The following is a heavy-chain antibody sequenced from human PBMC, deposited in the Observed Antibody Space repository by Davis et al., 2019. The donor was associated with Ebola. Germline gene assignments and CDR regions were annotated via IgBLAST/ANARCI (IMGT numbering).Heavy chain of an antibody. CDR2: IRSKAYGGTT. V-gene: IGHV3-49*04. CDR1: GFTFGDYA. D-gene: IGHD3-3*01. Sequence: GESLKISCTASGFTFGDYAMSWVRQAPGKGLEWVGFIRSKAYGGTTEYAASVKGRFTISRDDSKSIAYLQMNSLKTEDTAVYYCTRNVEWLLYFDYWGQGTLVTVSS. CDR3: TRNVEWLLYFDY. J-gene: IGHJ4*02.